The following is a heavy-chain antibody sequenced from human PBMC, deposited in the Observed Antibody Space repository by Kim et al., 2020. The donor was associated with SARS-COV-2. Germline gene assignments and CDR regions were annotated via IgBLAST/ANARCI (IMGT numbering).Heavy chain of an antibody. D-gene: IGHD3-22*01. J-gene: IGHJ6*02. Sequence: GGSLRLSCAASGFTFRSYAMIWVRQAPGKGLEWVSGISGSGGSTYYPDSVKGRFTISRDNSKNTLYLQMNSLRAEDTAVFYCAKDRIGYYPGPLYGMDVWGQGTTVPVSS. CDR1: GFTFRSYA. V-gene: IGHV3-23*01. CDR3: AKDRIGYYPGPLYGMDV. CDR2: ISGSGGST.